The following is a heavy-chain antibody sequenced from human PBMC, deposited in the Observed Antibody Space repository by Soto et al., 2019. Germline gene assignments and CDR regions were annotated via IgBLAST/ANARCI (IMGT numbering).Heavy chain of an antibody. J-gene: IGHJ4*02. D-gene: IGHD6-19*01. CDR3: ARAYEASSGWKFDY. CDR1: GFTFSNFW. CDR2: IKEDGSRT. V-gene: IGHV3-7*03. Sequence: EVQLVDSGGGLVHPGGSLRLSCAASGFTFSNFWMTWVRQAPGQGLEWVANIKEDGSRTYYVDSVKGRFTISRDNAENSLYLQRNSLRADDTAVYYCARAYEASSGWKFDYWGQGILVTVSS.